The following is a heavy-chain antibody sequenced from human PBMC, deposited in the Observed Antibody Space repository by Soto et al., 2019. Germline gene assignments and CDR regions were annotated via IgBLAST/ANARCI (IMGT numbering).Heavy chain of an antibody. Sequence: EVPLLESGGGLVQPGGSLRLSCAASGFTFSSYAMSWVRPAPGKGLEWVSTISGSGGSTYYADSVKGRFTISRDNSKNTLYLQMNSLRAEDTAVYYCAKGQSGWYAPFDYWGQGTLVTVSS. D-gene: IGHD6-19*01. V-gene: IGHV3-23*01. CDR3: AKGQSGWYAPFDY. J-gene: IGHJ4*02. CDR2: ISGSGGST. CDR1: GFTFSSYA.